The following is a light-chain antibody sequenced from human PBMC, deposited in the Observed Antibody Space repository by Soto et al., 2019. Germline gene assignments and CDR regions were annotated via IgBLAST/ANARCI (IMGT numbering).Light chain of an antibody. V-gene: IGKV3-11*01. CDR2: AAS. Sequence: EIVLTQSPATLSLSPGERATLSCRASQTFSSHLAWYQPKPGQAPRLLIYAASKRATGIPARFSGRGSGTDFTLTISSLEPEAFAVYYCQQRSNWPPVITFGQGTRLEIK. CDR1: QTFSSH. J-gene: IGKJ5*01. CDR3: QQRSNWPPVIT.